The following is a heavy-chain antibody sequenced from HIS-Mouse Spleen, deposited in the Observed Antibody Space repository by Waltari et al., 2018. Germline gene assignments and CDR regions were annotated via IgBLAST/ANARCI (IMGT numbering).Heavy chain of an antibody. CDR1: GGSISSSSYY. D-gene: IGHD6-13*01. CDR3: AREIPYSSSWYDWYFDL. Sequence: QLQLQESGPGLVTPSEPLFLTCTVSGGSISSSSYYWGWIRQPPGKGLEWIGSIYYSGSTYYNPSLKSRVTISVDTSKNQFSLKLSSVTAADTAVYYCAREIPYSSSWYDWYFDLWGRGTLVTVSS. V-gene: IGHV4-39*07. J-gene: IGHJ2*01. CDR2: IYYSGST.